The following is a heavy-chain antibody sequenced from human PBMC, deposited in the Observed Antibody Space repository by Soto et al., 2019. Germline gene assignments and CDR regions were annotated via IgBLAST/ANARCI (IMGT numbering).Heavy chain of an antibody. J-gene: IGHJ4*02. Sequence: EVHLLESGGNVVQPGGSLRLSCAASGFTFSSYAMNWVRQAPGKGLEWVSSISANGRNTYYADSVKGRFTISRDRSKNTLCLQLDCLRVADTAIYYCAKDISSLRWLALGAPFGSWGQGALVTVTS. D-gene: IGHD3-10*01. CDR1: GFTFSSYA. CDR2: ISANGRNT. V-gene: IGHV3-23*01. CDR3: AKDISSLRWLALGAPFGS.